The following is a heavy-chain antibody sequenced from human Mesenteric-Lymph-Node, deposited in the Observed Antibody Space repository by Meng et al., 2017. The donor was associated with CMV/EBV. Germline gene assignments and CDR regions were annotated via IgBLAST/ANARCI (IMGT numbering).Heavy chain of an antibody. D-gene: IGHD3-10*01. V-gene: IGHV2-5*02. CDR2: IYWDADK. J-gene: IGHJ4*02. Sequence: FSLSTGGVGVGWIRQPPGKALEWLALIYWDADKRYNPSLKSRLTITKDTSKNQVVLTMTNMDPVDTATYYCARTYYYGSGNSNVDYWGQGTLVTVSS. CDR3: ARTYYYGSGNSNVDY. CDR1: FSLSTGGVG.